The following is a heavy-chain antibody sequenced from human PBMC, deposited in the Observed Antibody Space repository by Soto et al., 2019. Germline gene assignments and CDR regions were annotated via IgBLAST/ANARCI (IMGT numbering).Heavy chain of an antibody. CDR1: GGNISGYY. CDR3: ARGTALVRAFDY. CDR2: IYYSGST. Sequence: SETLALTCTVSGGNISGYYWSGIRQPPGKGLEWIGYIYYSGSTNHNPSLKRRVTISVDTSKNQFSLKLSSVTAADTAVYYCARGTALVRAFDYWGQGTLVTVSS. V-gene: IGHV4-59*01. D-gene: IGHD6-13*01. J-gene: IGHJ4*02.